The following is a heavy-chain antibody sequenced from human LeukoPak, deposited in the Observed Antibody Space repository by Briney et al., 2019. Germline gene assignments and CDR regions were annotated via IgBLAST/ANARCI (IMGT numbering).Heavy chain of an antibody. D-gene: IGHD6-13*01. CDR1: GFTFEDYA. Sequence: GRSPRLSCAASGFTFEDYAMHWVRQGPGKGLEWVSGITYNSGSIGYADSVKGRFTISRDNARNTLHLQMDSLRAEDTALYYCAKDKRGSTLRQFDFWGQGTLVTVSS. CDR2: ITYNSGSI. V-gene: IGHV3-9*01. CDR3: AKDKRGSTLRQFDF. J-gene: IGHJ4*02.